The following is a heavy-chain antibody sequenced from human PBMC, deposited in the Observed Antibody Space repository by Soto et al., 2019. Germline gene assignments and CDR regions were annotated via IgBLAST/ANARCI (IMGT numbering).Heavy chain of an antibody. D-gene: IGHD5-12*01. Sequence: SVEVCCEASGDSFACYYMQWLLQSPLQVLDWMGCINPNSGGTNYAQKFQGWVTMTRDTSISTAYMELSRLRSDDTAVYYCARVGVEMATIRDYYYGMAVWGQGTTVTVSS. CDR3: ARVGVEMATIRDYYYGMAV. V-gene: IGHV1-2*04. J-gene: IGHJ6*02. CDR1: GDSFACYY. CDR2: INPNSGGT.